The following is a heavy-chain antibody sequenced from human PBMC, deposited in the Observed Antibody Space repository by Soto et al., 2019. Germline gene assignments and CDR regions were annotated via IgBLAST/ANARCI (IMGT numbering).Heavy chain of an antibody. CDR3: AKVGVWFGELLFYFDY. CDR1: GFTFSSYA. J-gene: IGHJ4*02. Sequence: GGSLRLSCAASGFTFSSYAMSWVRQAPGKGLEWVSAISGSGGSTYYADSVKGRFTISRDNSKNTLYLQMNSLRAEDTAVYYCAKVGVWFGELLFYFDYWGQGTLVTVSS. CDR2: ISGSGGST. V-gene: IGHV3-23*01. D-gene: IGHD3-10*01.